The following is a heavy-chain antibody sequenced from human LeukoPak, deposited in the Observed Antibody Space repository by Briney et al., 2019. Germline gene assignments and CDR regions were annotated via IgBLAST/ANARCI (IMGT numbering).Heavy chain of an antibody. CDR3: ARDWKWFGEIYYHGMDV. D-gene: IGHD3-10*01. CDR2: ISYDGSNK. Sequence: PGGSLRLSCAASGFTFSSYAMHWVRQAPGKGLEWVAVISYDGSNKYYADSVKGRFTISRDNSKNTLYLQMNSLRAEDTAVYYCARDWKWFGEIYYHGMDVWGQGTTVTVSS. V-gene: IGHV3-30*04. J-gene: IGHJ6*02. CDR1: GFTFSSYA.